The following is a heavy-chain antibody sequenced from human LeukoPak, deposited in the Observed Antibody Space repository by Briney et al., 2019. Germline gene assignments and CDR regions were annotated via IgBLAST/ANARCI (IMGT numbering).Heavy chain of an antibody. V-gene: IGHV3-23*01. Sequence: GGSLRLSCAASGFTFSSYAMGWVRQAPGKGLEWVSAISGSGGSTYYAGSVKGRFTIPRDNVKNMLYLQMYSLRADDTAVYYCAEDLFTRIGYNFHYGGQAPLVTVSS. CDR1: GFTFSSYA. CDR2: ISGSGGST. CDR3: AEDLFTRIGYNFHY. J-gene: IGHJ4*02. D-gene: IGHD3-22*01.